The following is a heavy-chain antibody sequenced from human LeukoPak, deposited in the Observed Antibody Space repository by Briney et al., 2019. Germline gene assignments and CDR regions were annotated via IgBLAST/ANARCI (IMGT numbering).Heavy chain of an antibody. D-gene: IGHD3-22*01. CDR2: ISYDGSNK. V-gene: IGHV3-30*18. J-gene: IGHJ4*02. CDR3: ANKDSSAIGGY. CDR1: GFTFSSYG. Sequence: GGSLRLSCAASGFTFSSYGMHWVRQAPGKGLEWVAVISYDGSNKYYADSVKGRFTISRDNSENTLYLQMNSLRAEDTAVYYCANKDSSAIGGYWGQGTLVTVSS.